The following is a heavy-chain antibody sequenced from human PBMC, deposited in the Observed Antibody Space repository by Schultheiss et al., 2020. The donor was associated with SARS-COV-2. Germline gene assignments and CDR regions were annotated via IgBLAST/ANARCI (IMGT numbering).Heavy chain of an antibody. J-gene: IGHJ5*01. D-gene: IGHD2-21*02. CDR2: IYYSGST. Sequence: SETLSLTCSVSGGSVSSGDHYWGWIRQPPGKGLEWIGSIYYSGSTYYNPSLKSRVTISVDTSKNQFSLKLSSVTAADTAVYYCARDLRAEVVTAFDSWGQGTLVTVSS. V-gene: IGHV4-39*07. CDR1: GGSVSSGDHY. CDR3: ARDLRAEVVTAFDS.